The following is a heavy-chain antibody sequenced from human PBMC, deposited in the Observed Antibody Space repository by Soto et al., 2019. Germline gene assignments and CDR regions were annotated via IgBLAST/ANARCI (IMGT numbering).Heavy chain of an antibody. V-gene: IGHV3-7*03. CDR2: IKQDVSEK. D-gene: IGHD3-3*01. CDR1: GLTFNRHW. Sequence: EVQLVESGGGLVQPGGSLRLSCTASGLTFNRHWMSCVRQAPGNGLEWMANIKQDVSEKYYVDYVKGRFTISRDNAKNSLFLQMIRLRDEDTAVYYCASRVPGDVYYGVFDYWGQGALVTVSP. CDR3: ASRVPGDVYYGVFDY. J-gene: IGHJ4*02.